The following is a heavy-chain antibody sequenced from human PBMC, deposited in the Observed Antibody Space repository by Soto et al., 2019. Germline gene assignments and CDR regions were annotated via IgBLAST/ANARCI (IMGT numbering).Heavy chain of an antibody. Sequence: HPVGSLRLSCAASEFTFSRYGMHWVRQAPGKGLEWLSVISYDGSNKYYTDSVKGRFTISRDNSMNTLYLQMNSLRAEDTAVYYCTRDIDYYDSSGYQDYWGQGTLVTVSS. CDR2: ISYDGSNK. V-gene: IGHV3-30*03. CDR1: EFTFSRYG. CDR3: TRDIDYYDSSGYQDY. D-gene: IGHD3-22*01. J-gene: IGHJ4*02.